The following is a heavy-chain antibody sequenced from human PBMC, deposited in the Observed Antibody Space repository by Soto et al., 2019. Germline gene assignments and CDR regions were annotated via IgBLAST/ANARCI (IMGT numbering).Heavy chain of an antibody. V-gene: IGHV3-23*01. CDR3: AKVQPNYDILTGYQYYYGMDV. CDR2: ISGSGGGT. Sequence: EVQLLESGGGLVQPGGSLRLSCAASGFTFSSYAMSWVRQAPGKGLEWVSAISGSGGGTYYADSVKGRFTISRDNSKNTLYLQMNSLRAEDTAVYYCAKVQPNYDILTGYQYYYGMDVWGQGTTVTVSS. D-gene: IGHD3-9*01. CDR1: GFTFSSYA. J-gene: IGHJ6*02.